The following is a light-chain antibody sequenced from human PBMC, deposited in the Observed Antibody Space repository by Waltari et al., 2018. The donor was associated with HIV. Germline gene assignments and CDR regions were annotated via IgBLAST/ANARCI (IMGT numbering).Light chain of an antibody. Sequence: SYELTQPPSVSVSPGQTARLTCSGDALPKQYAYWYQQKPGQAPVLVIYKDSERPSGIAERFSGSSSGTTVTLTISGVQAEDEADYYCQSADSSGTYWVFGGGTKLTVL. CDR3: QSADSSGTYWV. J-gene: IGLJ3*02. CDR1: ALPKQY. CDR2: KDS. V-gene: IGLV3-25*03.